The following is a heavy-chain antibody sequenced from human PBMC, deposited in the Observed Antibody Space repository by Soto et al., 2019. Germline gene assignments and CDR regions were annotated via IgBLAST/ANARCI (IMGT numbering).Heavy chain of an antibody. J-gene: IGHJ3*01. Sequence: LGGSLKISCKDSGHEFISYWIAWVRQKPGKGLELMGIIHPGGGSVVRYSPSFQGQVTISADASVKTTYVQWTGLKASDTATYYCARGSSTRSTAWWHDPFDFWGQGTMVTVSS. CDR2: IHPGGGSVV. V-gene: IGHV5-51*01. D-gene: IGHD2-8*02. CDR3: ARGSSTRSTAWWHDPFDF. CDR1: GHEFISYW.